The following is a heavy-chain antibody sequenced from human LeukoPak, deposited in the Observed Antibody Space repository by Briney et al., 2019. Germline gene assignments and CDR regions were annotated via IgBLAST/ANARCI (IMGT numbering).Heavy chain of an antibody. V-gene: IGHV4-59*01. CDR2: IYYSGST. Sequence: SETLSLTCTVSGGSISSYYWSWIRQPPRKGLEWIGYIYYSGSTNYNPSLKSRVTISVDTSKNQFSLKLSSVTAADTAVYYCARDRTGGWFDPWGQGTLVTISS. CDR1: GGSISSYY. CDR3: ARDRTGGWFDP. J-gene: IGHJ5*02. D-gene: IGHD1-14*01.